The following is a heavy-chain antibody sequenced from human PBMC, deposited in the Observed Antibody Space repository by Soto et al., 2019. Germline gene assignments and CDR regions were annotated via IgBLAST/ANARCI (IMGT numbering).Heavy chain of an antibody. CDR1: GFTFSSYG. J-gene: IGHJ4*02. Sequence: QVQLVESGGGVVQPGRSLRLSCAASGFTFSSYGMHWVRQAPGKGLEWVAVISYDGSNKYYADSVKGRFTISRDNSKNXLYLQMNSLRAEDTAVYYCAKDRRPLSGSLGSTFDYWGQGTLVTVSS. CDR2: ISYDGSNK. V-gene: IGHV3-30*18. CDR3: AKDRRPLSGSLGSTFDY. D-gene: IGHD1-26*01.